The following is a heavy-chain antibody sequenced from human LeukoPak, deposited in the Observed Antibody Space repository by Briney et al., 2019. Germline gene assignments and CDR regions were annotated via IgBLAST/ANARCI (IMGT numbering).Heavy chain of an antibody. Sequence: SETLSLTCTVSGGSISSYYWSWIRQPPGKGLEWIGYIYYSGSTNYNPSLKSRVTISVDTSKNQFSLKLSSVTAADTAVYYCARSRGGDTAMALGGYFGYWGQGTLVTVSS. CDR1: GGSISSYY. V-gene: IGHV4-59*08. CDR3: ARSRGGDTAMALGGYFGY. D-gene: IGHD5-18*01. J-gene: IGHJ4*02. CDR2: IYYSGST.